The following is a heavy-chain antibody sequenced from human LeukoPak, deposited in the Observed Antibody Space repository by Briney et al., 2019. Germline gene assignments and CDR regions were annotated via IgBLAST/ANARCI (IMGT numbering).Heavy chain of an antibody. CDR2: INQDGSEK. V-gene: IGHV3-7*03. D-gene: IGHD4-17*01. Sequence: GGSLRLSCAAPGFTFNHHWMSWVRQAPGKGLEWVANINQDGSEKYYVDSVKGRFTISRDNAKNSLYLQMNSLRAEDTAVYYCARRDGDYVFDYWGQGTLVTVSS. CDR1: GFTFNHHW. J-gene: IGHJ4*02. CDR3: ARRDGDYVFDY.